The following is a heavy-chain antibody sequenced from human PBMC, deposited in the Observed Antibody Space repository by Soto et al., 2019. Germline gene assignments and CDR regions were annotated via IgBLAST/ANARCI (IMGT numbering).Heavy chain of an antibody. CDR3: ASVGSWELSYFDY. Sequence: EVQLVESGGGLVQPGGSLRLSCAASGFTFSSYSMNWVRQAPGKGLEWVSYISSSSTIYYADSVKGRFTISRDNAKNSLYLQMNSLRDEDTAVYYCASVGSWELSYFDYWGQGTLVTVSS. J-gene: IGHJ4*02. CDR1: GFTFSSYS. CDR2: ISSSSTI. V-gene: IGHV3-48*02. D-gene: IGHD1-26*01.